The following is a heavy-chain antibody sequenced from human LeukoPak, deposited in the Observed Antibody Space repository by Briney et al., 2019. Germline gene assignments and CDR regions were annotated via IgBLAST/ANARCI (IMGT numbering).Heavy chain of an antibody. J-gene: IGHJ4*02. CDR1: GFTFSNAW. CDR2: IKSKTEGVTT. D-gene: IGHD2-2*02. Sequence: GGSLRLSCAASGFTFSNAWMSWVRQAPGKGREWVGRIKSKTEGVTTDYAAPVKGRFTISRDDSKNTLYLQMNSLKTEDTGVYYCSTIPDADWGQGTLVTVSS. V-gene: IGHV3-15*01. CDR3: STIPDAD.